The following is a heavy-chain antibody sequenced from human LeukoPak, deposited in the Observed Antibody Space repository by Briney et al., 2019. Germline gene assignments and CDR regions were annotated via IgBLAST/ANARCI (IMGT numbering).Heavy chain of an antibody. Sequence: SSETLSLTCTVSGGSISSTTYYWGWIRQPPGKGLEWIGSIYHSGNIYYNPSLKSRVTIYVDTSKNQFSLKLSSVTAADTAVYYCARHDSSGPYNAFDIWGQGTMVTVSS. D-gene: IGHD3-22*01. CDR1: GGSISSTTYY. CDR2: IYHSGNI. J-gene: IGHJ3*02. CDR3: ARHDSSGPYNAFDI. V-gene: IGHV4-39*01.